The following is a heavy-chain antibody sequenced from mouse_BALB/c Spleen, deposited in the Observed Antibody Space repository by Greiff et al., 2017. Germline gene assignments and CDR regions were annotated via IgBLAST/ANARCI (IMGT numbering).Heavy chain of an antibody. J-gene: IGHJ1*01. Sequence: EVKLVESGGGLVQPKGSLKLSCAASGFTFNTYAMNWVRQAPGKGLEWVARIRSKSNNYATYYADSVKDRFTISRDDSQSMLYLQMNNLKTEDTAMYYCVRINDGYPYWYFDVWGAGTTVTVSS. CDR1: GFTFNTYA. D-gene: IGHD2-3*01. V-gene: IGHV10-1*02. CDR3: VRINDGYPYWYFDV. CDR2: IRSKSNNYAT.